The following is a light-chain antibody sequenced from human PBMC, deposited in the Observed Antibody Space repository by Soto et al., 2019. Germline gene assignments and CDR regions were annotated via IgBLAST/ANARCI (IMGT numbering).Light chain of an antibody. V-gene: IGLV1-44*01. J-gene: IGLJ2*01. CDR1: SSNIGSYA. Sequence: QSVLTQAPSTSGTPGQRVTISCSVSSSNIGSYAVNWYQQLPGRAPKLLIYSDNQRPSGVPDRFSGSKSGTSASLAISGLQSEDEADYFCAAWDDSLNGVEFGGGTKLTVL. CDR3: AAWDDSLNGVE. CDR2: SDN.